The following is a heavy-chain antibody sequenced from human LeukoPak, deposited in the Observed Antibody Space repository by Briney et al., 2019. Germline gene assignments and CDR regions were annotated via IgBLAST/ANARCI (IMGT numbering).Heavy chain of an antibody. V-gene: IGHV3-21*01. D-gene: IGHD6-19*01. CDR3: ARANIAVAGGFDY. J-gene: IGHJ4*02. CDR1: GFTFSSYS. CDR2: ISSSSSYI. Sequence: GGSLRLSCAASGFTFSSYSMNWVRKAPGKGLEWVSSISSSSSYIYYADSVKGRFTISRDNAKNSLYLQMNSLRAEDTAVYYCARANIAVAGGFDYWGQGTLVTVSS.